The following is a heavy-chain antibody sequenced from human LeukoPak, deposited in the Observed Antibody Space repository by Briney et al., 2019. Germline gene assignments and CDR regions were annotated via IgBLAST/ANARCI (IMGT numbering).Heavy chain of an antibody. J-gene: IGHJ4*02. CDR3: AKDPLGVDETDY. D-gene: IGHD3-16*01. CDR2: IDNSAGRT. V-gene: IGHV3-23*01. CDR1: GFTFQNYG. Sequence: GALRLSCAASGFTFQNYGMNWVRRAPGKGLEWVATIDNSAGRTFYAGSVKGRSTITRDNSKNILFLQLKSLGVDDTAVYYCAKDPLGVDETDYWGQGTLVIVSP.